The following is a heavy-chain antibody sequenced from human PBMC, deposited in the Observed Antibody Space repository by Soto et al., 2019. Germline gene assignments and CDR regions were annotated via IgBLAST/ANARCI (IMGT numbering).Heavy chain of an antibody. V-gene: IGHV3-15*07. CDR1: GFTFSNAW. Sequence: NPGGSLRLSCAASGFTFSNAWMNWVRQAPGKGLEWVGRIKSKTDGGTTDYAAPVKGRFTISRDDSKNTLYLQMNSLKTEDTAVYYCVGGRSGSGWYGNYYYYGMDVWGQGTTVTLSS. CDR2: IKSKTDGGTT. J-gene: IGHJ6*02. D-gene: IGHD6-19*01. CDR3: VGGRSGSGWYGNYYYYGMDV.